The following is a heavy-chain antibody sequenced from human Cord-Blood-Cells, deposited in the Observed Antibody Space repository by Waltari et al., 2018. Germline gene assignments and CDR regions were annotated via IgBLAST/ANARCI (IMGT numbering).Heavy chain of an antibody. D-gene: IGHD6-13*01. J-gene: IGHJ6*02. Sequence: EVQRVESGGGLVQPGGSLRLSCAASGFTFSSYDMHWVRQATGKGLEWVSAIGTAGDTYYPGSVKGRFTISRENAKNSLYLQMNSLRAGDTAVYYCARSLAAGNRLGPYYYGMDVWGQGTTVTVSS. CDR1: GFTFSSYD. V-gene: IGHV3-13*01. CDR2: IGTAGDT. CDR3: ARSLAAGNRLGPYYYGMDV.